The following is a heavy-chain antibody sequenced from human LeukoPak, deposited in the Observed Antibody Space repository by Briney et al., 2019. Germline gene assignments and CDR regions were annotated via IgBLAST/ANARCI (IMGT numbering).Heavy chain of an antibody. Sequence: PSETLSLTCTVSGGSISSYYWSWLRQPPGKGLEWIGYIYYSGSTNYNPSLKSRVTISVDTSKDQFSLKLSSVTAADTAVYYCARSLSTYYYYGMDVWGQGTTVTVSS. D-gene: IGHD2-2*01. V-gene: IGHV4-59*01. CDR1: GGSISSYY. CDR3: ARSLSTYYYYGMDV. J-gene: IGHJ6*02. CDR2: IYYSGST.